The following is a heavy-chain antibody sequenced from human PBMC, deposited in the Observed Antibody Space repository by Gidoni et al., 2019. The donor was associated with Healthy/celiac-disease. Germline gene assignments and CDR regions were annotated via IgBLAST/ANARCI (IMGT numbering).Heavy chain of an antibody. J-gene: IGHJ4*02. V-gene: IGHV3-7*01. Sequence: EVQLVESGGGLVQPGWPLRLSCAASGFTFSSYWLSWVRQAQGTGLEWVANIKQDGSEKYYVDSVKGRFTISRDNAKNSLYLKMNSLRAEDTAVYYCARFKGIAVAGLDYWGQGTLVTVSS. CDR3: ARFKGIAVAGLDY. CDR2: IKQDGSEK. D-gene: IGHD6-19*01. CDR1: GFTFSSYW.